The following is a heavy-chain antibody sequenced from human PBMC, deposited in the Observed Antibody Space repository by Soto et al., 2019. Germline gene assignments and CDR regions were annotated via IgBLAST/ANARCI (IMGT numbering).Heavy chain of an antibody. J-gene: IGHJ5*02. CDR1: GYTFTSYG. CDR3: AREKNTFGGVIVTEDCFDP. CDR2: ISAYNGNT. V-gene: IGHV1-18*01. Sequence: QVQLVQSGAEVKKPGASVKVSCKASGYTFTSYGISWVRQAPGQGLEWMGWISAYNGNTNYAQKLQGRVTMTTDTSTSTAYMELRSLRSDDTAVYYCAREKNTFGGVIVTEDCFDPWGQGTLVTVSS. D-gene: IGHD3-16*02.